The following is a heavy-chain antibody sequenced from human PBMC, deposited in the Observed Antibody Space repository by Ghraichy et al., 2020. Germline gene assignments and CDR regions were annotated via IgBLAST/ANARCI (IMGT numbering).Heavy chain of an antibody. V-gene: IGHV4-59*08. Sequence: SETLSLTCSVSGGSISGYYWSWIRQPPGKGLEWIGYNYYSGSPKYNPSLRSRVTISLETSKKQFSLNLPSVTAADTAVYYCARCWSADWFDPWGQGTLVTVSS. CDR2: NYYSGSP. D-gene: IGHD6-13*01. J-gene: IGHJ5*02. CDR1: GGSISGYY. CDR3: ARCWSADWFDP.